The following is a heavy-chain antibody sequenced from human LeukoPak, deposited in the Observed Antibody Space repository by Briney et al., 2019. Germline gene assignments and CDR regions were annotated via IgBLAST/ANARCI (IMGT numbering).Heavy chain of an antibody. Sequence: GGSLRLSRAASGFTVSSNHMSWVRQAPGKGLEWVSVISSGGSTYYADSVKGRITIARDNSKNTLYLQMNSLRAEDTAVYYCARAEQYSSGRGXVDYXXQGTLVTVSS. CDR3: ARAEQYSSGRGXVDY. D-gene: IGHD6-19*01. CDR1: GFTVSSNH. V-gene: IGHV3-53*01. J-gene: IGHJ4*02. CDR2: ISSGGST.